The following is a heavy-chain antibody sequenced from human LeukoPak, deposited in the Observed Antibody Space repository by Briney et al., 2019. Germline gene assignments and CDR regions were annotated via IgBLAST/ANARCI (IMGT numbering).Heavy chain of an antibody. CDR3: ATQDRYAFDI. J-gene: IGHJ3*02. V-gene: IGHV1-2*02. Sequence: ASVKVSCKASGYTFTGYYMHWVRQAPGQGLEWMGWINPNSGGTNYAQKFQGRVTMTRNTSISTAYMELSSLRSEDTAVYYCATQDRYAFDIWGQGTMVTVSS. CDR1: GYTFTGYY. CDR2: INPNSGGT. D-gene: IGHD2-15*01.